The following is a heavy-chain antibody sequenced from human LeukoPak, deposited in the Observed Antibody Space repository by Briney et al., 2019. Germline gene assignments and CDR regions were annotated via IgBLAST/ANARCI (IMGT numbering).Heavy chain of an antibody. CDR2: ITPYNGNT. J-gene: IGHJ4*02. CDR1: GYTFSNYG. Sequence: GASVKVSCKASGYTFSNYGISWVRQAPGQGLEWMGWITPYNGNTNYAQKLQGRVTMTTDTSTSTAYMELRSLRSGDTAMYYCARRGVYYYDSSGRANYYFDYWGQGTLVTVSS. D-gene: IGHD3-22*01. CDR3: ARRGVYYYDSSGRANYYFDY. V-gene: IGHV1-18*01.